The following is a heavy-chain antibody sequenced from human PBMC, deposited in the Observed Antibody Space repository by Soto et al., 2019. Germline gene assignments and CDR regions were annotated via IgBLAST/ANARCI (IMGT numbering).Heavy chain of an antibody. V-gene: IGHV5-10-1*01. CDR1: GYSFAVYC. CDR3: ARQIYDSDTGPNFQYYFDS. D-gene: IGHD3-22*01. Sequence: GESLKISCNGSGYSFAVYCITLVHQKPGKGLDWMGRIDPSDSQTYYSPSFRGHVTISVTKSITTVFLQWSSLRASDTAMYYCARQIYDSDTGPNFQYYFDSWGQGTPVTVSS. CDR2: IDPSDSQT. J-gene: IGHJ4*02.